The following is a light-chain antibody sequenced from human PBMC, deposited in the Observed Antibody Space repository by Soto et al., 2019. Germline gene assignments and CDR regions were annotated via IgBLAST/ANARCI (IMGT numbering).Light chain of an antibody. CDR3: HQYISWPRT. CDR1: QSLYGS. Sequence: EIVMTQSPATLSVSPGERTTLSCRASQSLYGSLAWYQQKPGQAPRLLMFGVSNRATGIPSRFSGSASGTEFTLTISSLQSEDSAVYFCHQYISWPRTCGQGTKLEIK. V-gene: IGKV3-15*01. J-gene: IGKJ2*01. CDR2: GVS.